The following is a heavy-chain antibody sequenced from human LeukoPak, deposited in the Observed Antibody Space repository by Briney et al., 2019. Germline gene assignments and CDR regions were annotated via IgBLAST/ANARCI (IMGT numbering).Heavy chain of an antibody. CDR1: GFTFSSYA. D-gene: IGHD6-13*01. CDR3: AKPWQQLADFDY. J-gene: IGHJ4*02. CDR2: ISGSGGST. Sequence: GGSLRLSCAASGFTFSSYAMSWVRQAPGEGLEWDSAISGSGGSTYYADSVKGRFTISRDNSKNTLYLQMNSLRAEDTAVYYCAKPWQQLADFDYWGQGTLVTVSS. V-gene: IGHV3-23*01.